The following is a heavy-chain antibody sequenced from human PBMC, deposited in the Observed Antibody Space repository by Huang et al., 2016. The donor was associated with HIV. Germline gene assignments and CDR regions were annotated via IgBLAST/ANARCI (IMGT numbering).Heavy chain of an antibody. D-gene: IGHD6-19*01. CDR2: INSDGSST. CDR1: GFTFSSYW. CDR3: ARDSQQWLVEDY. V-gene: IGHV3-74*01. Sequence: EVQLVESGGGLVQPGGSLRLSCAASGFTFSSYWMHWVRQAPGKGVLWVSRINSDGSSTSYADSVKGRFTISRDNAKNTLYLQMNSLRAEDTAVYYCARDSQQWLVEDYWGQGTLVTVSS. J-gene: IGHJ4*02.